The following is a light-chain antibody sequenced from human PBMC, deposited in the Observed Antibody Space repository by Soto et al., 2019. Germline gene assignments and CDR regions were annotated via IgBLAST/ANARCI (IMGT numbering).Light chain of an antibody. Sequence: QSALTQPASVSGSPGQSITISCTGTSSDVGSYNYVSWYQQHPGKAPKLMIYEGSKRPSGVSNRFSGSKSGNTASLTISGLQAEDEADYYCYSYAHSNTFVFGTGTKLTVL. CDR2: EGS. J-gene: IGLJ1*01. CDR3: YSYAHSNTFV. CDR1: SSDVGSYNY. V-gene: IGLV2-23*01.